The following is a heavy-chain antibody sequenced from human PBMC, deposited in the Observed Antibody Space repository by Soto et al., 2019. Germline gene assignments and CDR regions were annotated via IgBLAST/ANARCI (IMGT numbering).Heavy chain of an antibody. CDR2: MNPNSGNT. CDR3: ARGQIHGDYSSKLPSFDY. V-gene: IGHV1-8*01. J-gene: IGHJ4*02. D-gene: IGHD6-13*01. CDR1: GYTFTSYD. Sequence: VASVKVSCKASGYTFTSYDINWVRQAAGQGLEWMGWMNPNSGNTGYAQKFQGRVTMTRNTSISTAYMELSSLRSEDTAVYYCARGQIHGDYSSKLPSFDYWGQGTLVTVSS.